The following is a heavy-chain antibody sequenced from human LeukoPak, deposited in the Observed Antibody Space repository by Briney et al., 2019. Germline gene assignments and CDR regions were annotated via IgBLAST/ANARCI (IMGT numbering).Heavy chain of an antibody. Sequence: GGSLRLSCAASGFLFSDYWMGWVRQAPGKGPEWVASIKPDGNEQYYVDSVRGRFTISRDNSKDSLFLQMDSLRDDDTAVYYCARERVSAYDYWGQGTLVTVSS. J-gene: IGHJ4*02. CDR1: GFLFSDYW. V-gene: IGHV3-7*01. CDR2: IKPDGNEQ. CDR3: ARERVSAYDY.